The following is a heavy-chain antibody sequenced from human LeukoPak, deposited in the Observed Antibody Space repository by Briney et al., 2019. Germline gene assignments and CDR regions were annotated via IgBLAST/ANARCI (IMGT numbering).Heavy chain of an antibody. CDR3: ARHAGGIAAAGTRPFDY. D-gene: IGHD6-13*01. Sequence: SSETLSLTCTVSGYSISSGYYWGWFRQPPGKGLEWIGNIYQSGNTYYSPSLKSRVTISVDTSENQFSLRLRSVTAADTAVYYCARHAGGIAAAGTRPFDYWGQGTLVTVSS. J-gene: IGHJ4*02. V-gene: IGHV4-38-2*02. CDR2: IYQSGNT. CDR1: GYSISSGYY.